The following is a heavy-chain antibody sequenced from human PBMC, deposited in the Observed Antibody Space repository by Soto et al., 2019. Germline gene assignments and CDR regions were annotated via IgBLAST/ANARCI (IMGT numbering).Heavy chain of an antibody. CDR1: GFTFSSYS. CDR3: AARIAARPYYYYYMDV. CDR2: ISSSSSYI. J-gene: IGHJ6*03. D-gene: IGHD6-6*01. V-gene: IGHV3-21*01. Sequence: EVQLVESGGGLVKPGGSLRLSCAASGFTFSSYSMNWVRQAPGKGLEWVSSISSSSSYIYYADSVKGQFTISRDNAKNSLYLQMNSLRAEDTAVYYCAARIAARPYYYYYMDVWGKGTTVTVSS.